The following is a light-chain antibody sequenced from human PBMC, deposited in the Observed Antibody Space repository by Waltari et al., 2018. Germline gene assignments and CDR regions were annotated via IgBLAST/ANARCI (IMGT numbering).Light chain of an antibody. V-gene: IGKV3-11*01. Sequence: EIVLTQSPATLSLSPGERATLSCRASQSVSSYLAWYQQKPGHAPRLLIYAASNRATGIPARFSGSGSGTDFTLTISSLEPEDFAVYYCQQRSNWPPITFGQGTRLEIK. CDR1: QSVSSY. CDR3: QQRSNWPPIT. CDR2: AAS. J-gene: IGKJ5*01.